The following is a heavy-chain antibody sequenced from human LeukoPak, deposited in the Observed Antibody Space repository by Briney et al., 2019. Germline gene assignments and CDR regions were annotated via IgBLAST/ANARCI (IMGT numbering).Heavy chain of an antibody. J-gene: IGHJ4*03. CDR3: ARGRGDY. CDR2: IKQDGSEK. D-gene: IGHD6-25*01. V-gene: IGHV3-7*04. Sequence: GGSLRLSCATSGFTFSTYWMSWVRQAPGKGLEWVAIIKQDGSEKNYVDSVKGRFTISRDNAKNSLYLQMTSLRAEDTALYYCARGRGDYWGQGTTVTVSS. CDR1: GFTFSTYW.